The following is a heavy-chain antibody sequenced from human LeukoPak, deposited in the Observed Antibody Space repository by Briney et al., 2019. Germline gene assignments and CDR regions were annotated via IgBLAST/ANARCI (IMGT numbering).Heavy chain of an antibody. CDR2: VYSSGDT. J-gene: IGHJ4*02. CDR3: ARDKVANDY. D-gene: IGHD5-12*01. CDR1: GAFISNHH. V-gene: IGHV4-4*07. Sequence: SETLSLTCSVSGAFISNHHWSWIRQPAGKGLEWIGRVYSSGDTTYNPSLKSRVTISVDKSKSQFSLRLTSVTAADTAVYYCARDKVANDYWGQGTLVIVAS.